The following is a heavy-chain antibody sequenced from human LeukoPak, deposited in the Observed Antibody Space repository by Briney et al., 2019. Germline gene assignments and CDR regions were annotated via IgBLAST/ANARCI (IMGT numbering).Heavy chain of an antibody. J-gene: IGHJ4*02. CDR1: GFTFSSYG. Sequence: GGSMRLSCAASGFTFSSYGMHWVRQAPGKGLEWVAFIRYDGSNKYYADSVKGRFTISRDNSKNTLYLQMNSLRAEDTAVYYCAKEVTVGATPGLFDYWGQGTLVTVSS. D-gene: IGHD1-26*01. V-gene: IGHV3-30*02. CDR2: IRYDGSNK. CDR3: AKEVTVGATPGLFDY.